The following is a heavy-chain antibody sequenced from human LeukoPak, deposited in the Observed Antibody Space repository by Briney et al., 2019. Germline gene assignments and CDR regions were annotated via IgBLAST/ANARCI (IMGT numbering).Heavy chain of an antibody. Sequence: GGSLRLSCAASGFTFSSYAMHWVRQAPGKGLEWVAVISYDGSNKYYADSVKGRFPISRDNSKNTLYLQMNSLRAEDTAVYYCARAADSGSFVDYWGQGTLVTVSS. CDR2: ISYDGSNK. CDR1: GFTFSSYA. V-gene: IGHV3-30-3*01. D-gene: IGHD1-26*01. J-gene: IGHJ4*02. CDR3: ARAADSGSFVDY.